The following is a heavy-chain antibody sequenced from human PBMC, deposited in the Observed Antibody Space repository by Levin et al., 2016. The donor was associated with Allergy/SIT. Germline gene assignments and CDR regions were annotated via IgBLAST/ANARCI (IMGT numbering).Heavy chain of an antibody. CDR2: INPNSGGT. CDR1: GYTFTGYY. J-gene: IGHJ4*02. D-gene: IGHD3-10*01. CDR3: ARSPAFVWFGELSLDY. V-gene: IGHV1-2*02. Sequence: ASVKVSCKASGYTFTGYYMHWVRQAPGQGLEWMGWINPNSGGTNYAQKFQGRVTMTRDTSISTAYMELSRLRSDDTAVYYCARSPAFVWFGELSLDYWGQGTLVTVSS.